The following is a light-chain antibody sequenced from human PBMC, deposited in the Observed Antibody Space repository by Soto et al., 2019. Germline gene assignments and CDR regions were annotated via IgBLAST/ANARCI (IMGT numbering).Light chain of an antibody. CDR3: CSSKKSGSSDYV. Sequence: QSALTQPASVSGSPGQSITISCTGTSSDVGGYNHVSWYQQYPGKAPELMIYNVNIRPSGVSDRFSGSKYGNTASLTISGVQAEDEADYYCCSSKKSGSSDYVFGTGTKLTVL. V-gene: IGLV2-14*01. J-gene: IGLJ1*01. CDR2: NVN. CDR1: SSDVGGYNH.